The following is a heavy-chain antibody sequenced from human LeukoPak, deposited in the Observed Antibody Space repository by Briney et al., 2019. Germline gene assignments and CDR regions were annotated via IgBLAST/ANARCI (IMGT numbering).Heavy chain of an antibody. Sequence: ASVKVSCKASGYTFTSYGISWVRQAPGQGLEWMGWISAYNGNTNYAQKLQGRVTMTTDTSTSTAYMELRRLRSDDTAVYYCARRYWNYVRPLAQYFDYWGQGTLVTVSS. J-gene: IGHJ4*02. D-gene: IGHD1-7*01. CDR2: ISAYNGNT. CDR3: ARRYWNYVRPLAQYFDY. V-gene: IGHV1-18*01. CDR1: GYTFTSYG.